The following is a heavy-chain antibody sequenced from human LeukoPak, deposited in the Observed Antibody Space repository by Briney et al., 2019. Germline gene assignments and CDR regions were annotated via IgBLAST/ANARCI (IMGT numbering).Heavy chain of an antibody. CDR2: ISGSGGST. Sequence: GGSLRLSCAASGFTLSSYAMSWVRQAPGKGLEWVSAISGSGGSTYYADSVKGRFTISRDNSKNTLYLQMNSLRAEDTAVYYCAKDDCSSTSCYSDLSYYYYGMDVWGQGTTVTVSS. CDR3: AKDDCSSTSCYSDLSYYYYGMDV. CDR1: GFTLSSYA. J-gene: IGHJ6*02. D-gene: IGHD2-2*01. V-gene: IGHV3-23*01.